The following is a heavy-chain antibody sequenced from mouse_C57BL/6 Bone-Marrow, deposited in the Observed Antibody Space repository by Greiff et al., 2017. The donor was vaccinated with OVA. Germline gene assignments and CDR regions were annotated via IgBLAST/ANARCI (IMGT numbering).Heavy chain of an antibody. CDR1: GFTFSDYY. CDR3: ARLWYLYAMDY. CDR2: INYDGSST. D-gene: IGHD2-1*01. Sequence: EVQLVESEGGLVQPGSSMKLSCTASGFTFSDYYMAWVRQVPEKGLEWVANINYDGSSTYYLDSLKSRFIISRDNAKNILYLQMSSLKSEDTATYYCARLWYLYAMDYWGQGTSVTVSS. J-gene: IGHJ4*01. V-gene: IGHV5-16*01.